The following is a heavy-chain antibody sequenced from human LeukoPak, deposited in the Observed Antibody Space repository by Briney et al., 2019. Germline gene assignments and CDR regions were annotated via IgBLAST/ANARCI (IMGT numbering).Heavy chain of an antibody. V-gene: IGHV3-7*05. CDR2: IKPDGSEI. J-gene: IGHJ4*02. CDR3: AITYYYESGAYNGRNF. Sequence: PGGSLRLSCAASGFTFSDYWMSWVRQAPGKGLEWVANIKPDGSEIYHGGSVRGRFVISRDNARNSSYLQMNSLRAEDTAVYYCAITYYYESGAYNGRNFWGQGTLVTVSS. D-gene: IGHD3-22*01. CDR1: GFTFSDYW.